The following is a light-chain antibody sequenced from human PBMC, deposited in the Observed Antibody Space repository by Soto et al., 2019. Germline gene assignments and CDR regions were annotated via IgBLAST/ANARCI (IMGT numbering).Light chain of an antibody. V-gene: IGKV3-15*01. CDR1: QRVFSS. CDR2: GAA. Sequence: EIVMTQSPATLSVSPGERVTISCRASQRVFSSLAWYQQKPGQAPRLLIYGAATRATGIPARFSGSGSGTEFTLTISSLQYEDFAVYYCQQYHSWPAFGRGTKVEIK. J-gene: IGKJ4*02. CDR3: QQYHSWPA.